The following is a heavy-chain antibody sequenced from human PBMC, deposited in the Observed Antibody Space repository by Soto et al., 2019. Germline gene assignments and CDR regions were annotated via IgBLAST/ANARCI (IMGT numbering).Heavy chain of an antibody. CDR1: GFTFSIYW. D-gene: IGHD2-21*01. CDR3: ARDYLGVGCGI. J-gene: IGHJ3*02. CDR2: IKQDGSEK. V-gene: IGHV3-7*01. Sequence: GGSLRLSCAASGFTFSIYWMSWVRQAPGKGLEWVANIKQDGSEKYYVDSVKGRFTISRDNAKNSLYLQMNSLRAEDTAVYYCARDYLGVGCGIWGQGTMVTVSS.